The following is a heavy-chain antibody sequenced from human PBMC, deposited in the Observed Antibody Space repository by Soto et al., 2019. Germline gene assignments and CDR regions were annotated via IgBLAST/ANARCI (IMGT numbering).Heavy chain of an antibody. CDR1: GYSFTNYG. Sequence: QIHLEQSRIEMKEPGTSLKISCATSGYSFTNYGISWVRQAPGQGLEWMGWISGYNGNTKYAQSFHDRVVMTADKFTSTGYFEMRNLRSNDTAVYYCARANTWVTGRVGTHWGQGTKVTLSS. J-gene: IGHJ4*02. CDR2: ISGYNGNT. D-gene: IGHD1-1*01. CDR3: ARANTWVTGRVGTH. V-gene: IGHV1-18*01.